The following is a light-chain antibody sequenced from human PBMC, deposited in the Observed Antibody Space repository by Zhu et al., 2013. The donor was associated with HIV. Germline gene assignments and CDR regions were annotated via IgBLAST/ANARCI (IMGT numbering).Light chain of an antibody. CDR2: EVA. CDR1: SSDVGAYKF. Sequence: QSALTQPASVSGSPGQSIAISCTGTSSDVGAYKFVSWYQHHPGKAPKLMIYEVANRPSGVSDRFSGSKSGTSASLAFSGLQSEDAADYYCAAWDYSVSGWVFGGGTKLTVL. CDR3: AAWDYSVSGWV. J-gene: IGLJ3*02. V-gene: IGLV2-14*01.